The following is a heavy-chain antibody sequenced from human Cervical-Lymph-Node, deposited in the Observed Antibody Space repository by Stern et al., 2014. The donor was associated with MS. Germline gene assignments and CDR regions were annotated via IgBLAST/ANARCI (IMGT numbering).Heavy chain of an antibody. Sequence: QVQLVQSGAVVKQPGSSVKVSCKASGGTLSSFAINWVRQAPGQGLEWMGGIISILSSTNYAQKFQGRVTIFADESTRTTYMELRSLRSEDTARYYCAGSYSGTYKGLDYWGQGTLVTVSS. CDR1: GGTLSSFA. CDR3: AGSYSGTYKGLDY. CDR2: IISILSST. V-gene: IGHV1-69*01. J-gene: IGHJ4*02. D-gene: IGHD1-26*01.